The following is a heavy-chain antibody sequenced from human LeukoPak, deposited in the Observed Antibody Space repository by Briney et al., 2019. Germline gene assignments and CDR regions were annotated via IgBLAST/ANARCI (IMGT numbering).Heavy chain of an antibody. V-gene: IGHV3-21*01. CDR1: GFTFSRYS. D-gene: IGHD1-26*01. CDR2: ISSSSSYI. CDR3: ARSSIRSGSYRFLYFDY. J-gene: IGHJ4*02. Sequence: GGSLRLSCAASGFTFSRYSMNWVRQAPGTGLEWVSSISSSSSYIYYADSVKGRFTISRDNAKNSLYLQMNSLRAEDTAVYYCARSSIRSGSYRFLYFDYWGQGTLVTVSS.